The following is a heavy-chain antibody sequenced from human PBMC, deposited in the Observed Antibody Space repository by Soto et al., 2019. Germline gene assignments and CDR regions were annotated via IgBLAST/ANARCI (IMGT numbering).Heavy chain of an antibody. V-gene: IGHV3-15*01. CDR3: TPDGVAAPAHPVVADGY. CDR1: PFTLSSAW. J-gene: IGHJ4*02. D-gene: IGHD2-15*01. CDR2: TKLKTDGLTT. Sequence: WGSLLLSGAASPFTLSSAWKSWVRHAPGNALERPPLTKLKTDGLTTDYAAPVKGRFTISGDDAKDTRYLQMKSLKTENTAVYYCTPDGVAAPAHPVVADGYWGQGTLVTLSS.